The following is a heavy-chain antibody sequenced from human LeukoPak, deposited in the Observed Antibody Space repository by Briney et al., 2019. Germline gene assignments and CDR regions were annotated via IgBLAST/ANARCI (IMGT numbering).Heavy chain of an antibody. J-gene: IGHJ4*02. V-gene: IGHV3-21*01. CDR1: GFTFSSYS. Sequence: GGSLRLSCATSGFTFSSYSMNWVSQAPGTGLEWVSSISSGSDYIYYADSVKGRFTISRDNAKNSLYLQMTSLRAEDTAVYYCASTNHYYGSGTYDYYFDYWGQGTLLTVSS. D-gene: IGHD3-10*01. CDR3: ASTNHYYGSGTYDYYFDY. CDR2: ISSGSDYI.